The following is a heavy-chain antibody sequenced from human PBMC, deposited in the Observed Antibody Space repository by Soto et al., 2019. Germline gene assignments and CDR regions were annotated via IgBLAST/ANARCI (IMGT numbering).Heavy chain of an antibody. CDR2: MNPNSGNT. CDR3: ARGFDIVATIDAFDI. D-gene: IGHD5-12*01. Sequence: GASVKVSCKASGYTFTSYDINWVRQATGQGLEWMGWMNPNSGNTGYAQKFQGRVTMTRNTSVSTAYMELSSLRSEDTAVYYCARGFDIVATIDAFDIWGQGTMVTVSS. CDR1: GYTFTSYD. V-gene: IGHV1-8*01. J-gene: IGHJ3*02.